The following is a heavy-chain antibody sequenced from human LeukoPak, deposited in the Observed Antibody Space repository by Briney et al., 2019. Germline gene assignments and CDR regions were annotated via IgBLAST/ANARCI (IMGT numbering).Heavy chain of an antibody. CDR2: SSAYNGNT. Sequence: ASVKVSCKASGYSCTSYGISWVRQAPGQGLEWMGSSSAYNGNTNYAHKLQGRVTMTTETSTRTPYMELRSLLTDDTTVYYCAREGGDYDSTGYYSFDYGGQGTLVTVSS. CDR3: AREGGDYDSTGYYSFDY. D-gene: IGHD3-22*01. J-gene: IGHJ4*02. CDR1: GYSCTSYG. V-gene: IGHV1-18*01.